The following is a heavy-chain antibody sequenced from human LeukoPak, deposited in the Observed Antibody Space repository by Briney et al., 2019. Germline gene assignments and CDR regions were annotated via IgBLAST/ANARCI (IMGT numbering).Heavy chain of an antibody. Sequence: PSETLSLTCAVYGGSFSGYYWSWIRQPPGKGLEWIGEINHSGSTNYNPSHKSRVTISVDTSKNQFSLKLSSVTAADTAVYYCARGRGSSWLSFDYWGQGTLVTVSS. V-gene: IGHV4-34*01. D-gene: IGHD6-13*01. CDR2: INHSGST. J-gene: IGHJ4*02. CDR3: ARGRGSSWLSFDY. CDR1: GGSFSGYY.